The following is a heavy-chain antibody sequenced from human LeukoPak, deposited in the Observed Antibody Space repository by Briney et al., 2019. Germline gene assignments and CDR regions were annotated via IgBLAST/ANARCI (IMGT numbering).Heavy chain of an antibody. CDR1: GDSVSSNSAA. Sequence: SQTLSLTCAISGDSVSSNSAAWNWIRQSPSRGLEWLGRTYYRSKWYNDYAVSVKSRITINPDTSKNQFSLQLNSVTPEDTAVYYCAREEGQSSGWYNAFDIWGQGTMVTVSS. V-gene: IGHV6-1*01. J-gene: IGHJ3*02. CDR3: AREEGQSSGWYNAFDI. D-gene: IGHD6-19*01. CDR2: TYYRSKWYN.